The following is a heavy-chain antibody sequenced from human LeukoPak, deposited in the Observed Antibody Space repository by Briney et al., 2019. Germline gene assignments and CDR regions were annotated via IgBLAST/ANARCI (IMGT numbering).Heavy chain of an antibody. D-gene: IGHD6-13*01. CDR1: GFTFSNYS. CDR3: AKGQQLVRSGWFDP. Sequence: GGSLRLSCAASGFTFSNYSMSWVRQAPGKGLEWVSAISGSGSSTYYADSVNGRFTISRDNSKNTLYLQMNSLRAQDTAVYYCAKGQQLVRSGWFDPWGQGTLVTVSS. CDR2: ISGSGSST. V-gene: IGHV3-23*01. J-gene: IGHJ5*02.